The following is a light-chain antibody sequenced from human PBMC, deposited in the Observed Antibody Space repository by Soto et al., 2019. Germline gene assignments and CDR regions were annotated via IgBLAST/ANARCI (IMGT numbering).Light chain of an antibody. CDR3: QQYGSSPPIT. Sequence: EIVLTQSPATLSLSPGERATLSCGASQSVSSSSLAWYQQKPGLAPGLLLYDASSRATGIPDRFSGSGSERDFTLTISGLEPEDFAVYYCQQYGSSPPITFGQGTRLEIK. J-gene: IGKJ5*01. CDR2: DAS. CDR1: QSVSSSS. V-gene: IGKV3D-20*01.